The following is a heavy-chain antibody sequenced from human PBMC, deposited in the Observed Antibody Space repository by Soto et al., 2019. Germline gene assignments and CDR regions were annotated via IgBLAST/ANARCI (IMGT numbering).Heavy chain of an antibody. J-gene: IGHJ6*02. CDR2: INPNSGGT. CDR3: ARLTTGYSSGWYGDDYYYGMDV. Sequence: ASVKVSCKASGYTFTGYYMHWVRRAPGQGLEWMGWINPNSGGTNYAQKFQGRVTMTRDTSISTAYMELSRLRSDDTAVYYCARLTTGYSSGWYGDDYYYGMDVWGQRTTVNVSS. CDR1: GYTFTGYY. D-gene: IGHD6-19*01. V-gene: IGHV1-2*02.